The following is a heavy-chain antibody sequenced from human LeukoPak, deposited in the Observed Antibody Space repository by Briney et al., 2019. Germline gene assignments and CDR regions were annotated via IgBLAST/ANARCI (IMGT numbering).Heavy chain of an antibody. CDR3: ARLNYYGSGIHYYYYMDV. Sequence: GGSLRLSCAASGFTFSSYEMNWVRQAPGKGLEWVSYISSSGSTIYYADSVKGRFTNSRDDAKNSLYLQMNSLRAEDTAVYYCARLNYYGSGIHYYYYMDVWGKGTTVTISS. D-gene: IGHD3-10*01. V-gene: IGHV3-48*03. CDR1: GFTFSSYE. J-gene: IGHJ6*03. CDR2: ISSSGSTI.